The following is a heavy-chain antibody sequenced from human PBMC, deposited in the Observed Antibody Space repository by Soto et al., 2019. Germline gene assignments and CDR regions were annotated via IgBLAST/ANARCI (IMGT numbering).Heavy chain of an antibody. D-gene: IGHD6-13*01. CDR3: ARVFNSSSWFFDI. Sequence: QVQLQQWGAGLLKPSETLSLTCAVYGGSFSGYYWSWIRQPPGKGLEWIGEINHSGSTNYNPSLKSRVTISVDTSKHQFSLKLSSVTAADTAVYYCARVFNSSSWFFDIWGQGTMVTVSS. J-gene: IGHJ3*02. V-gene: IGHV4-34*01. CDR1: GGSFSGYY. CDR2: INHSGST.